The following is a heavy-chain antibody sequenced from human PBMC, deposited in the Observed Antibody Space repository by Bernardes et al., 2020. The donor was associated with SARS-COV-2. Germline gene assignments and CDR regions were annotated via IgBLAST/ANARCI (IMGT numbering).Heavy chain of an antibody. CDR3: AKGYSGSYYTYFDY. Sequence: GGSLRLSCAASGFTFSSYGMHWGRQAPGKGLEWVAVISYDGSNKYYADSVKGRFTISRDNSKNTLYLQMNSLRAEDTAVYYCAKGYSGSYYTYFDYWGQGTLVTVSS. J-gene: IGHJ4*02. CDR1: GFTFSSYG. D-gene: IGHD1-26*01. V-gene: IGHV3-30*18. CDR2: ISYDGSNK.